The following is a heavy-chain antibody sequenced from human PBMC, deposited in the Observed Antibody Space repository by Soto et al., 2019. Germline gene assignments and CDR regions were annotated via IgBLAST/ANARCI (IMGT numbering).Heavy chain of an antibody. Sequence: EVQLVESGGGLVQPGGSLRLSCAASGFTFSNYWMYWVRQAPGKGLVWVSRINSDGSGSSYADSVKGRLTISRANVKNTLYLQMDSLRAEDTAVYYCARGDCVGGTCYSLAGSFYYYMDVWGKGTTVTVFS. CDR2: INSDGSGS. V-gene: IGHV3-74*01. J-gene: IGHJ6*03. CDR3: ARGDCVGGTCYSLAGSFYYYMDV. CDR1: GFTFSNYW. D-gene: IGHD2-15*01.